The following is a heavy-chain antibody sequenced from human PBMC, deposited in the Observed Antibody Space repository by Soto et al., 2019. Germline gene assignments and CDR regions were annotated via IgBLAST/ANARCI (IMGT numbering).Heavy chain of an antibody. D-gene: IGHD3-10*01. CDR1: GGSFSGYY. J-gene: IGHJ6*03. V-gene: IGHV4-34*01. CDR2: INHSGST. CDR3: ARAGGSGSYYRRDYYYYYMDV. Sequence: QVQLQQWGAGLLKPSETLSLTCAVYGGSFSGYYWSWIRQPPGKGLEWIGEINHSGSTNYNPSLKSRVTISVDTSKNQSSLKLSSVTAADTAVYYCARAGGSGSYYRRDYYYYYMDVWGKGTTVTVSS.